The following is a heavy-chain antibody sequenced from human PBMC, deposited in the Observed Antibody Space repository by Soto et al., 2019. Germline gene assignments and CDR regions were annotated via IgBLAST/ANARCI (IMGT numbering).Heavy chain of an antibody. Sequence: QVQLVDSGGGVVQPGKSLRLSCAASGFTFSHHVIHWFRQAPGKGLEWVAVIWYDGSLKYYGDSVQGRFTVSRDNSKKTVYLQMNSLRAEDSAVYYCARWDLDWWGQGTLVTVSS. CDR2: IWYDGSLK. J-gene: IGHJ4*02. CDR3: ARWDLDW. V-gene: IGHV3-33*01. D-gene: IGHD2-21*01. CDR1: GFTFSHHV.